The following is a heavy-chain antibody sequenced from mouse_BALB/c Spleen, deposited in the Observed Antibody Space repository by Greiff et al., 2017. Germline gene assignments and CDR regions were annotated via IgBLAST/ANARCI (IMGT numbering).Heavy chain of an antibody. CDR3: ARSGGNSPYYYAMDY. CDR1: GYTFTSYW. V-gene: IGHV1-87*01. J-gene: IGHJ4*01. D-gene: IGHD2-1*01. Sequence: VQLQQSGAELARPGASVKLSCKASGYTFTSYWMQWVKQRPGQGLEWIGAIYPGDGDTRYTQKFKGKATMTVDKSSSTAYMELARLTSEDSAIYYCARSGGNSPYYYAMDYWGQGTSVTVSS. CDR2: IYPGDGDT.